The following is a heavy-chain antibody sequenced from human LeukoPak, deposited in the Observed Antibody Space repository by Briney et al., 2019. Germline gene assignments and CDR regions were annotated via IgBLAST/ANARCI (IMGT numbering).Heavy chain of an antibody. CDR3: AKDIGAAAGPEYYFDY. CDR1: GFTFDDYA. D-gene: IGHD6-13*01. Sequence: PGGSPRLSCAASGFTFDDYAMHWVRQAPGKGLEWVSGISWNSGSIGYADSVKGRFTISRDNAKNSLYLQMNSLRAEDTALYYCAKDIGAAAGPEYYFDYWGQGTLVTVSS. J-gene: IGHJ4*02. CDR2: ISWNSGSI. V-gene: IGHV3-9*01.